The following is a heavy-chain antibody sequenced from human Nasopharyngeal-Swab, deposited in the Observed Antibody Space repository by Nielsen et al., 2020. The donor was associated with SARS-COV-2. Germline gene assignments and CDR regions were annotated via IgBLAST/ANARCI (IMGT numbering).Heavy chain of an antibody. Sequence: WIRQPPGKGLEWIGEINHSGSTNYNPSLKSRVTISVDTSKNQFSLKLSPVTAADTAVYYCARRVKYSSSWYKRLSWFDPWGQGTQVTVSS. D-gene: IGHD6-13*01. J-gene: IGHJ5*02. CDR2: INHSGST. V-gene: IGHV4-34*01. CDR3: ARRVKYSSSWYKRLSWFDP.